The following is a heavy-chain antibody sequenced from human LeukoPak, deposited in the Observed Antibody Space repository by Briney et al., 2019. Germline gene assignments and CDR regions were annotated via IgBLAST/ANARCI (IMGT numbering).Heavy chain of an antibody. CDR2: ISGSGGST. CDR3: ARQSGYYDDAFDI. CDR1: GFIFKDYG. Sequence: GGSLRLSCAASGFIFKDYGMSWVRQAPGKGLEWVSAISGSGGSTYYADSVKGRFTISRDNSKNTLYLQMNSLRAEDTAVYYCARQSGYYDDAFDIWGQGTMVTVSS. V-gene: IGHV3-23*01. D-gene: IGHD3-22*01. J-gene: IGHJ3*02.